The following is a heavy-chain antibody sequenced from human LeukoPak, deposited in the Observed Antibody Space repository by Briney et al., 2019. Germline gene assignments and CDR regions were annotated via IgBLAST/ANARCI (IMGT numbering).Heavy chain of an antibody. J-gene: IGHJ4*02. V-gene: IGHV1-46*01. CDR2: INPSGGGT. D-gene: IGHD3-10*01. Sequence: ASVKVSCKVSGYTLTELSMHWVRQAPGQGLEWMGIINPSGGGTSYAQQFQGRVTMTRDMSTSTVYMELSSLRSEDTAVYYCAREVALLWFGEWLGDFDYWGQGTLVTVSS. CDR3: AREVALLWFGEWLGDFDY. CDR1: GYTLTELS.